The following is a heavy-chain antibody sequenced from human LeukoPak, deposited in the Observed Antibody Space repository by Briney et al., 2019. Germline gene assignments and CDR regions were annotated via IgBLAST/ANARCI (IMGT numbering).Heavy chain of an antibody. CDR1: GFTFSSYD. CDR3: ARGRYCSSTSCYDHGMDV. CDR2: IGTAGDT. J-gene: IGHJ6*02. D-gene: IGHD2-2*01. Sequence: PGGSLRLSCAASGFTFSSYDMRWVRQATGKGLEWVSAIGTAGDTYYPGSVKGRFTISRENAKNSLYLQMKSLRAGDTAVYYCARGRYCSSTSCYDHGMDVWGQGTTVTVSS. V-gene: IGHV3-13*01.